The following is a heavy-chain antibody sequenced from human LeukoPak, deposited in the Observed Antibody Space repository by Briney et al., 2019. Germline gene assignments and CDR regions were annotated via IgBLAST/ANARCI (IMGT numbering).Heavy chain of an antibody. Sequence: PETLSLTCTVSGGSVNNNAYYWGWVRQPPGKGLEYIGNVYYSGITYYNPSLQSRVTISVDTSNNQFSLKLSSVTAADTAVYYCARSDYSGYFDYWGQGTLVSVSS. J-gene: IGHJ4*02. CDR3: ARSDYSGYFDY. D-gene: IGHD4-11*01. CDR1: GGSVNNNAYY. CDR2: VYYSGIT. V-gene: IGHV4-39*01.